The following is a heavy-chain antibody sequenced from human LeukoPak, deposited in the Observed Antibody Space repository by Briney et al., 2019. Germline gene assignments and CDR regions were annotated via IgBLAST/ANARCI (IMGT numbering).Heavy chain of an antibody. V-gene: IGHV1-18*01. J-gene: IGHJ4*02. D-gene: IGHD3-22*01. Sequence: ASVKVSCKASGYTFASYGISWVRQAPGQGLEWVGWISAYNGNTNYAQKLQGRVTMTTDTSTSTAYMELRSLRSDDTAVYYCARPYHAYDSSGYYFDYWGQGTLVTVSS. CDR2: ISAYNGNT. CDR3: ARPYHAYDSSGYYFDY. CDR1: GYTFASYG.